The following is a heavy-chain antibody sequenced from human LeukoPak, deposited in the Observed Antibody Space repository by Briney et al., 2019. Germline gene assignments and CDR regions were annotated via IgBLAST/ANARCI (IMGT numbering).Heavy chain of an antibody. D-gene: IGHD4-23*01. CDR3: ARQACDYGGTLCPRHFHS. CDR1: GYTFTTYW. V-gene: IGHV5-51*01. Sequence: GESLKISCKGSGYTFTTYWIGWVRQMPGKGLEWMGIIYPGDSDTRYRPSFQGQVTISADKSSSTAYLQWSSLKASDSAMYYCARQACDYGGTLCPRHFHSWGQGTLVTVSS. CDR2: IYPGDSDT. J-gene: IGHJ4*02.